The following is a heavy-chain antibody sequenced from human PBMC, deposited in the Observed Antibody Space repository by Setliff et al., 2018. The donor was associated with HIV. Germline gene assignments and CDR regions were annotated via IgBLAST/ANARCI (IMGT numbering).Heavy chain of an antibody. CDR3: ARHGDGSGSFYYYGMDV. CDR1: DGSISSYY. D-gene: IGHD3-10*01. Sequence: SETLSLTCTVSDGSISSYYWSWIRQPAGKGLEWIGRIYISAATTNYNPSLKSRVSMSVDTSKNQFYLRLGSVTAADTAVYYCARHGDGSGSFYYYGMDVWGQGTTVTVSS. V-gene: IGHV4-4*07. J-gene: IGHJ6*02. CDR2: IYISAATT.